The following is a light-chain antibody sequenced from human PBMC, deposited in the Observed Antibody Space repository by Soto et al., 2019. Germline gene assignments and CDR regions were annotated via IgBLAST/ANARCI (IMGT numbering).Light chain of an antibody. Sequence: EGVVRQSPGTLSVYQGERATLSCRASQSVSSNLAWYQQKPGQAPRLLIYGASSRATGIPDRFSGSGSGTDFTLTISRLEPDDFAVYYCQQYGRSPPFGQGTKV. CDR2: GAS. V-gene: IGKV3-20*01. CDR3: QQYGRSPP. J-gene: IGKJ1*01. CDR1: QSVSSN.